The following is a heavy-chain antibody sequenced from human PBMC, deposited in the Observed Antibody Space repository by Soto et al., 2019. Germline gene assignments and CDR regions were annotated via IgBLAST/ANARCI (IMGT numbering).Heavy chain of an antibody. Sequence: QVQLVQSGAEVKKPGSSVKVSCKASGGTFSSYAISWVRQAPGQGLEWMGGIIPIFGTANYAQKFQGRVTITADESTSTAYMELSSLRSEDTAVYYCARGPCISTSCHPSVSYGMDVWGQGTTVTVSS. CDR1: GGTFSSYA. D-gene: IGHD2-2*01. CDR2: IIPIFGTA. J-gene: IGHJ6*02. CDR3: ARGPCISTSCHPSVSYGMDV. V-gene: IGHV1-69*12.